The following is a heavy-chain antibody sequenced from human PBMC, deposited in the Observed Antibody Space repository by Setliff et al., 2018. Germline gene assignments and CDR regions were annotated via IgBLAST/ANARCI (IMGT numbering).Heavy chain of an antibody. CDR2: ISGYNGYT. CDR3: VRDRAAIVVGPPTAAFDI. J-gene: IGHJ3*02. Sequence: ASVKVSCKASGYTFTAYYIHWVRQAPGQGLEWMGWISGYNGYTVYAQKLQGRVTLTTDTSTGTAYMDVRSLRSDDTAQYYCVRDRAAIVVGPPTAAFDIWGQGTMVTVSS. V-gene: IGHV1-18*04. CDR1: GYTFTAYY. D-gene: IGHD2-2*01.